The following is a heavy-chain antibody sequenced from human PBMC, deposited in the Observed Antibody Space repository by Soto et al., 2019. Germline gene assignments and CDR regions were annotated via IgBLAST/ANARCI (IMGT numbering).Heavy chain of an antibody. Sequence: EVQLLESGGGLVQPGGSLRLSCAASGFTFGTYGMTWVAKAPGKGLEWVSFSSATGAGTYYADSVKGRFTISRDNSKNTLYLQMTSLRADDTAVYYCAKDRRAGGNYGFYSDFWGQGALVIVSS. V-gene: IGHV3-23*01. J-gene: IGHJ4*02. D-gene: IGHD1-7*01. CDR2: SSATGAGT. CDR1: GFTFGTYG. CDR3: AKDRRAGGNYGFYSDF.